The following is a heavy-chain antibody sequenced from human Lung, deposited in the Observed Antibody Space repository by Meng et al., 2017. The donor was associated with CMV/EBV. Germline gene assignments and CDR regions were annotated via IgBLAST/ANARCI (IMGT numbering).Heavy chain of an antibody. CDR1: GFTVSSNY. V-gene: IGHV3-53*01. J-gene: IGHJ6*02. CDR2: IYSGGST. D-gene: IGHD2-2*01. CDR3: ARNNCSRTSCYSLYYYGMDV. Sequence: GESLKISCAASGFTVSSNYMSWVRQAPGKGLEWVSVIYSGGSTYYADSAKGRFTISRDNSKNTLYHQMNSLRAEDTAVYYCARNNCSRTSCYSLYYYGMDVWGQGTTVTVSS.